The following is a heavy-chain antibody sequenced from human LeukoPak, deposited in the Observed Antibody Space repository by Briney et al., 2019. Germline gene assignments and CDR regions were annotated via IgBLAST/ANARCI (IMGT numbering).Heavy chain of an antibody. CDR3: ARGKAARPTRNWFDP. J-gene: IGHJ5*02. V-gene: IGHV1-8*03. Sequence: ASVKVSCKASGYTFTSYDINWVRQATGQGLEWMGWMNPNSGDTGYAQKFQGRVTITRNTSISTAYMELSSLRSEDTAVYYCARGKAARPTRNWFDPWGQGTLVTVSS. CDR2: MNPNSGDT. CDR1: GYTFTSYD. D-gene: IGHD6-6*01.